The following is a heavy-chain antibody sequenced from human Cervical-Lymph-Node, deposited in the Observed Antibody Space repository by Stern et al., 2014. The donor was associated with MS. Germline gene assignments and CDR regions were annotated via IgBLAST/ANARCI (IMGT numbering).Heavy chain of an antibody. CDR1: GYSFTNYW. CDR3: ARQLGHSNFLHY. CDR2: IHPGDSEV. J-gene: IGHJ4*02. Sequence: VQLVQSGAGVKRPGQSLKISCRASGYSFTNYWVAWVRQKPGKGLEWMGIIHPGDSEVRYSPSFQGRVTMSVDRSINTAYLQWSSRQPSDTAMYYCARQLGHSNFLHYWGQGVLVTVSS. D-gene: IGHD4-11*01. V-gene: IGHV5-51*01.